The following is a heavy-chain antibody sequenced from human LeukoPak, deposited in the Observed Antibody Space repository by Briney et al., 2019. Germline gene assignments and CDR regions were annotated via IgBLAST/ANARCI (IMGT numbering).Heavy chain of an antibody. D-gene: IGHD5-12*01. CDR1: GGSISSSSYY. CDR2: IYYSGST. Sequence: SETLSLTCTVSGGSISSSSYYWGWIRQPPGKGLEWIGSIYYSGSTYYNPSLKSRVTISVDTSKNQFSLKLSSVTAADTAVYYCARVVDYSGYDRDDAFDIWGQGTMVTVSS. J-gene: IGHJ3*02. V-gene: IGHV4-39*07. CDR3: ARVVDYSGYDRDDAFDI.